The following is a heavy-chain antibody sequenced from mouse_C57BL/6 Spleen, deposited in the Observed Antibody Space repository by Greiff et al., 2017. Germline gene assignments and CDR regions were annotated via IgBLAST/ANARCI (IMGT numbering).Heavy chain of an antibody. J-gene: IGHJ3*01. CDR2: IDPEDGDT. CDR3: DAARGFEN. D-gene: IGHD6-5*01. CDR1: GFNIKDYY. V-gene: IGHV14-1*01. Sequence: EVKLQESGAELVRPGASVKLSCTASGFNIKDYYMHWVKQRPEQGLEWIGRIDPEDGDTEYAPKFQGKATLTADTSSNTAYLQLSSLTAEDTAVYYCDAARGFENWGQETLVTVSA.